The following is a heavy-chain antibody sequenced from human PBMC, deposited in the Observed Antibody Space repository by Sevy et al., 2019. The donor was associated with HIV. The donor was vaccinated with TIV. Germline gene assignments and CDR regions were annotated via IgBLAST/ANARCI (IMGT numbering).Heavy chain of an antibody. CDR1: GFSLNNYW. Sequence: GGSLRLSCVASGFSLNNYWMNWVRQAPGKGLEWVANINQDGSVKYYVDSVRGRFTISRDNARNLVFLQMSRLRVDDSALYYCVRAIAKDGSFWGQGTLVTVSS. D-gene: IGHD6-13*01. V-gene: IGHV3-7*01. J-gene: IGHJ4*02. CDR3: VRAIAKDGSF. CDR2: INQDGSVK.